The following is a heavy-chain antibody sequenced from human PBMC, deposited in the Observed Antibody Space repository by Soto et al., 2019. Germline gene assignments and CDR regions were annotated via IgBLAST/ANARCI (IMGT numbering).Heavy chain of an antibody. CDR3: ARLGLSAGGRRHPDY. V-gene: IGHV4-59*08. Sequence: PSETLSLTCTVSGGSITNYYWTWIRQSPGRGLEWIGWIYYSGTTNYNPSLKSRVTISVDTSNNQLSLSLNSVTAADTAVYYCARLGLSAGGRRHPDYWGQGTLVTVSS. CDR1: GGSITNYY. D-gene: IGHD2-15*01. CDR2: IYYSGTT. J-gene: IGHJ4*02.